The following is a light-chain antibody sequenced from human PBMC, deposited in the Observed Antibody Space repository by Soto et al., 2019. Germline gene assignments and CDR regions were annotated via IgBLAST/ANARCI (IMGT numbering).Light chain of an antibody. Sequence: EIVLTQSPGTLSLSPGDRATLSCRASQSVSSSYLAWYQQKPGQAPRLLIYGASSRATGIPDTFSGSGSGTDFTLTISRLEPEDFAVYYCQQYCSSPRMYTFGQGTKLEIK. V-gene: IGKV3-20*01. J-gene: IGKJ2*01. CDR2: GAS. CDR3: QQYCSSPRMYT. CDR1: QSVSSSY.